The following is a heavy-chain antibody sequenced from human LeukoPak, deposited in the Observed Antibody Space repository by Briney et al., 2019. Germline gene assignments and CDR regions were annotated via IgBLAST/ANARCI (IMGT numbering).Heavy chain of an antibody. D-gene: IGHD6-19*01. V-gene: IGHV3-48*02. J-gene: IGHJ4*02. Sequence: GGALRLSCATSGFNLSSYNMNWVRQAPGKGLEWVSYISSRGSSIQYADSVKGRFAISRDNAKNSLHLQMDSLRDDDTAVYYCARTYNSGWYFDYWGQGTLVTVSS. CDR3: ARTYNSGWYFDY. CDR1: GFNLSSYN. CDR2: ISSRGSSI.